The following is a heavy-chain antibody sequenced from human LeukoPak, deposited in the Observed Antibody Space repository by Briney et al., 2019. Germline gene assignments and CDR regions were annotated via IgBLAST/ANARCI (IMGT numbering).Heavy chain of an antibody. CDR1: GGSISSYY. Sequence: SETPSLTCTVSGGSISSYYWSWIRQPPGKGLEWIGYINYSGNTNYNPSLKSRVTISVDTSKNQFSLKLNSVSAADTAVYYCARAPSYYGSGSYYAFDIWGQGTMVTVSS. V-gene: IGHV4-59*12. D-gene: IGHD3-10*01. CDR3: ARAPSYYGSGSYYAFDI. J-gene: IGHJ3*02. CDR2: INYSGNT.